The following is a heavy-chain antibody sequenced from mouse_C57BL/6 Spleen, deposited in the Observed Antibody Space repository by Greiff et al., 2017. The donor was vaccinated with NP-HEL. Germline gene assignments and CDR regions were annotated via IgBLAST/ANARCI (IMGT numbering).Heavy chain of an antibody. J-gene: IGHJ3*01. CDR2: ILPGSGST. Sequence: QVQLKESGAELVKPGASVKMSCKATGYTFTGYWIEWVKQRPGHGLEWIGEILPGSGSTNYNEKFKGKATFTADTSSNTAYMQLSSLTTEDSAIYYCARLGRHYYYGTGFAYWGQGTLVTVSA. CDR3: ARLGRHYYYGTGFAY. V-gene: IGHV1-9*01. CDR1: GYTFTGYW. D-gene: IGHD1-1*01.